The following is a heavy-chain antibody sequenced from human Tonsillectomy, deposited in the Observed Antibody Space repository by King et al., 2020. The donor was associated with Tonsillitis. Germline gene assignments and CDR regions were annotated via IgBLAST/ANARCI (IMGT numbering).Heavy chain of an antibody. Sequence: QLVQSGVEVKKPGASVKVSCKASGYTFTGYYMHWVRQAPGQGLEWMGWINPNSGGTNYAQKFQGRVTMTRDTSISTAYMELSRLKSDDTAVYYCAVFDYYGSGSRDYWGQGTLVTVSS. CDR1: GYTFTGYY. J-gene: IGHJ4*02. CDR3: AVFDYYGSGSRDY. V-gene: IGHV1-2*02. CDR2: INPNSGGT. D-gene: IGHD3-10*01.